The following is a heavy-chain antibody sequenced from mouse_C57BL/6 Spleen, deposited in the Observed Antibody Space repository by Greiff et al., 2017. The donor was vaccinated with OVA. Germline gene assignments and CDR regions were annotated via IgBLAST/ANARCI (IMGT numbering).Heavy chain of an antibody. V-gene: IGHV5-6*01. Sequence: EVQLQESGGDLVKPGGSLKLSCAASGFTFSSYGMSWVRQTPDKRLEWVATISSGGSYTYYPDSVTGRFTISRDNAKNTPYLQMSSLKTVETAKYYCAKRGDCDYFDYWGQGTTLTVSS. CDR1: GFTFSSYG. CDR2: ISSGGSYT. CDR3: AKRGDCDYFDY. J-gene: IGHJ2*01.